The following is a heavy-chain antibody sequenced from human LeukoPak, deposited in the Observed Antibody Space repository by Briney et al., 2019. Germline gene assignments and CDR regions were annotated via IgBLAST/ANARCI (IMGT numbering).Heavy chain of an antibody. J-gene: IGHJ4*02. CDR1: GFTFSSYA. D-gene: IGHD3-9*01. Sequence: QSGGSLRLSCAASGFTFSSYAMSWVRQAPGEGLEWVSAISGSGGSTYYADSVKGRFTISRDNSKNTLYLQMNSLRAEDTAVYYCAKVEINYDILTGYYDYWGQGTLVTVSS. V-gene: IGHV3-23*01. CDR3: AKVEINYDILTGYYDY. CDR2: ISGSGGST.